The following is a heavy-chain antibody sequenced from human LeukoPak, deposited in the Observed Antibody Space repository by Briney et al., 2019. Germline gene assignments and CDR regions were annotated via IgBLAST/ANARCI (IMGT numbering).Heavy chain of an antibody. Sequence: ASVKVSCKTSGYTFTSHGLSWVRQAPGQGLEWMGWISAYNGNTNYAQKFQGRVTMTTDTSTSTAYMELRSLRSDDTAVYYCARVMEWLVNDYWGQGTLVTVSS. J-gene: IGHJ4*02. CDR3: ARVMEWLVNDY. V-gene: IGHV1-18*01. D-gene: IGHD6-19*01. CDR1: GYTFTSHG. CDR2: ISAYNGNT.